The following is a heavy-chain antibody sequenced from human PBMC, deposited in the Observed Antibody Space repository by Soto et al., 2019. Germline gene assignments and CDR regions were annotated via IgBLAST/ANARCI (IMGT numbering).Heavy chain of an antibody. CDR1: GFTFSSYG. D-gene: IGHD4-17*01. J-gene: IGHJ4*02. Sequence: GGSLRLSCAASGFTFSSYGMHWVRQAPGKGLEWVAVIWYDGSNKYYADSVKGRFTISRDNSKNTLYLQMNSLRAEDTAVYYCARDLSMTTVPQTIGYWGQGTLVTVSS. CDR3: ARDLSMTTVPQTIGY. V-gene: IGHV3-33*01. CDR2: IWYDGSNK.